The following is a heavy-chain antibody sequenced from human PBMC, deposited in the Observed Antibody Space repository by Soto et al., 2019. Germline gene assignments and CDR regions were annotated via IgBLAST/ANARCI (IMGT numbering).Heavy chain of an antibody. J-gene: IGHJ4*02. CDR2: IYHTGRT. CDR3: VTVNLVGAAYYFDY. CDR1: GGSISTVGPY. V-gene: IGHV4-30-4*08. Sequence: PLSLTCSLSGGSISTVGPYWTWTRQPPGKGLEWIGSIYHTGRTYYSKSLNSRVSISVDTSENQFSLRLTSVTTADTAVYYCVTVNLVGAAYYFDYWGPGTLVTVSS. D-gene: IGHD1-26*01.